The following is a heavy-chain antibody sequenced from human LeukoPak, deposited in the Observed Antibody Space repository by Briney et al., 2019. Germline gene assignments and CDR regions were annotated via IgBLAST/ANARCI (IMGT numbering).Heavy chain of an antibody. V-gene: IGHV3-23*01. CDR3: ATDWTLRGVPTFFDP. CDR2: QSGSGHNT. Sequence: PGGSLRLSCEASGFTIENHVMTWVRQAPGKGPEWVASQSGSGHNTYYSESVRGRFAISRDNSKNTVFLQMNSLRVEDTAIYYCATDWTLRGVPTFFDPWGQGTVVSVSS. CDR1: GFTIENHV. J-gene: IGHJ5*02. D-gene: IGHD3-10*01.